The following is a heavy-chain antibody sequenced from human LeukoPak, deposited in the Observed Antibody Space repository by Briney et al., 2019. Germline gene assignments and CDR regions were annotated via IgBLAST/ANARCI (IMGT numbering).Heavy chain of an antibody. CDR3: AREVADYGGYYYYHYMDV. CDR1: GGSISSYY. D-gene: IGHD4-23*01. CDR2: IYTSGSN. Sequence: PSETLSLTCTVSGGSISSYYCSWIRQPAGKGLEWIGRIYTSGSNNYNPSLKSRVTMSVDTSKNQFSLKLSSVTAADTAMYYCAREVADYGGYYYYHYMDVWGKGTTVTISS. V-gene: IGHV4-4*07. J-gene: IGHJ6*03.